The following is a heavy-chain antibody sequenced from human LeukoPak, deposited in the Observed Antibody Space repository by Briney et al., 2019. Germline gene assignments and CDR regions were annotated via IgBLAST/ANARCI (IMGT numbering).Heavy chain of an antibody. CDR3: ARDSYGDYPD. CDR2: ITQDGSDK. D-gene: IGHD4-17*01. CDR1: GFTFSNYW. V-gene: IGHV3-7*01. Sequence: GGSLRLSCAASGFTFSNYWMSWVRQAPGKGLEWVATITQDGSDKHYVDSVEGRFTISRDSAENSLYLQMSSLRAEDTAVYYCARDSYGDYPDWGQGTLVTVSS. J-gene: IGHJ4*02.